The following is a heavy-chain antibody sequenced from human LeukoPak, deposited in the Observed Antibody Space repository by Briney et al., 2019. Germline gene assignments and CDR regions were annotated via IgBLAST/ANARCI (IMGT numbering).Heavy chain of an antibody. D-gene: IGHD5-12*01. CDR1: GFTFSSYW. V-gene: IGHV3-74*01. CDR3: IRTLIVATSPYMDV. CDR2: VNSDGTGT. J-gene: IGHJ6*03. Sequence: GGPLRLSCAASGFTFSSYWMHWVCQAPGKGLVWVSRVNSDGTGTTYADSVEGRFTISRDNAKNTVYLQMHSLRAEDTAIYYCIRTLIVATSPYMDVWGKGTTVTVSS.